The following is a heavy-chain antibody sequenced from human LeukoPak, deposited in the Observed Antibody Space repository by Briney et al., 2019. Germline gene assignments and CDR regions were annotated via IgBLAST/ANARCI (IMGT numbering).Heavy chain of an antibody. CDR1: GGSTSSSY. CDR2: ISYSGST. CDR3: ARGRSGGLVTLDY. J-gene: IGHJ4*02. V-gene: IGHV4-59*01. Sequence: SETLSLTCTVSGGSTSSSYWSWIRQPPGKGLEWIGYISYSGSTNCNPSLRSRVTISVDTSKNQFSLKLTSVTAADTAVYYCARGRSGGLVTLDYWGQGTLVTVSS. D-gene: IGHD2-21*02.